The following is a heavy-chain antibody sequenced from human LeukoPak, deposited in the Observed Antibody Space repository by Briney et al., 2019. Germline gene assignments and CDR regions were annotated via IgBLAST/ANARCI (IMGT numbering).Heavy chain of an antibody. V-gene: IGHV3-30*04. J-gene: IGHJ5*02. CDR1: GFTFSSYA. CDR3: ARGDIVVVVAATLDP. CDR2: ISYDGSNK. Sequence: PGRSLRLSCAASGFTFSSYAMHWVRQAPGKGLEWVAVISYDGSNKYYADSVKGRFTISRDNSKNTLYLQMNSLRAEDTAVYYCARGDIVVVVAATLDPWGQGTLVTVSS. D-gene: IGHD2-15*01.